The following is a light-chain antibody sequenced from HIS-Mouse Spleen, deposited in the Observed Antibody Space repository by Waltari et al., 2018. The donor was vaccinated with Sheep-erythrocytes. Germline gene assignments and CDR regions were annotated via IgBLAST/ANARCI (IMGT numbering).Light chain of an antibody. J-gene: IGLJ3*02. CDR2: YDD. CDR1: SSDVGSYNL. Sequence: QSALTQPASVSGSPGQSITISCTGTSSDVGSYNLVSWYQQLPGKAPKLLIYYDDLLPSGVSDRFSGSKSGTSASLAISGLQSEDEADYYCAAWDDSLNGWVFGGGTKLTVL. V-gene: IGLV1-36*01. CDR3: AAWDDSLNGWV.